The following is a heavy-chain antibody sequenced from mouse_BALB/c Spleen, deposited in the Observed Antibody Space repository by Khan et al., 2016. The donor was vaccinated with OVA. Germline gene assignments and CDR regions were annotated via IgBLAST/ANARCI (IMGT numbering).Heavy chain of an antibody. V-gene: IGHV1-4*01. Sequence: VQLQQSGAELAKPGDSVKLSCKASGYTFTSYTIHWRKLRPGPGLQWIGDINPNSGYTNYNPKLKDKATMTADKSSTTVYMQLISLTSDNSAVDTCESDETDYKYDGWVAYWGQGTMVTVSA. CDR1: GYTFTSYT. J-gene: IGHJ3*01. D-gene: IGHD2-14*01. CDR3: ESDETDYKYDGWVAY. CDR2: INPNSGYT.